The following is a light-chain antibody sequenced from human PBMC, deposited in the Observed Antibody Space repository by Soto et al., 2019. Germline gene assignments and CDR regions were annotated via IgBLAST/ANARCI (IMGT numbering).Light chain of an antibody. J-gene: IGKJ1*01. Sequence: AIQMTQSPPSLSASVGDRVTITCRASQDIRNELGWYQQKPGKAPKVLIYAASTLQRGVPSRFSGSGSGTDFSLTINSMQPDDFATYYCLQDDSYPRTFGQGTKVEIK. CDR1: QDIRNE. CDR2: AAS. V-gene: IGKV1-6*01. CDR3: LQDDSYPRT.